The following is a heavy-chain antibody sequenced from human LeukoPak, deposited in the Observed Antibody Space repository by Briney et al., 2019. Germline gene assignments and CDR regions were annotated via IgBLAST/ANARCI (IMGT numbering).Heavy chain of an antibody. V-gene: IGHV4-59*01. CDR1: GGSISSYY. CDR2: IYYSGST. J-gene: IGHJ4*02. D-gene: IGHD3-22*01. Sequence: SETLSLTCTVSGGSISSYYWSWIRQPPGKGLEWIGYIYYSGSTNYNPSLKSRVTISVDTSKNQFSLKLSSVTAADTAVYYCARGRGGYYYDSSGYPYDWGQGTLVTVSS. CDR3: ARGRGGYYYDSSGYPYD.